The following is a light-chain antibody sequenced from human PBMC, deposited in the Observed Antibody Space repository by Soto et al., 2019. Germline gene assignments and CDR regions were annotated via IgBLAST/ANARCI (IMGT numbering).Light chain of an antibody. V-gene: IGLV1-47*01. J-gene: IGLJ3*02. CDR2: RNN. Sequence: QPVLTQPPSASGTPGQTVTISCSGSSSNIGSAYIYWYQHLPGTAPKLLIYRNNQRPSGVPDRFSASKSGTSASLAISGLRSEDDADYYCAAWDDSLSGPVFGGGTKLTVL. CDR3: AAWDDSLSGPV. CDR1: SSNIGSAY.